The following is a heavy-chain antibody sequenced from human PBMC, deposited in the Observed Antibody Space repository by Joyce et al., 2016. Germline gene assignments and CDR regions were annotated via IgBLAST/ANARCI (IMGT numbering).Heavy chain of an antibody. Sequence: QLHLQESGPGLVKPSETLSLTCTVFGGSMSSISFYGGWIRQPLGKGLEWIGSISYSGTTYYNPSLKRRVTTAIDTSKNQFSLDLTSVTAADTAVYYCARLYSGNSVDYWGQGTLVTVSS. V-gene: IGHV4-39*01. D-gene: IGHD4-23*01. CDR2: ISYSGTT. CDR3: ARLYSGNSVDY. J-gene: IGHJ4*02. CDR1: GGSMSSISFY.